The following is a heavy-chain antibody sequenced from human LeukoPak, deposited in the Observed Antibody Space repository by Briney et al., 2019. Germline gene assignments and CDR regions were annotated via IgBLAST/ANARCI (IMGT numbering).Heavy chain of an antibody. CDR3: ARGLRYFDWLSTGGWFDH. J-gene: IGHJ5*02. Sequence: SETLSLTCAVYGGSFSGYYWSWIRQPPGKGLEWIGEINHSGSTNYNPSLKSRVTISVDTSKNQFSLKLSSVTAADTAVYYCARGLRYFDWLSTGGWFDHWGQGTLVTVSS. V-gene: IGHV4-34*01. D-gene: IGHD3-9*01. CDR2: INHSGST. CDR1: GGSFSGYY.